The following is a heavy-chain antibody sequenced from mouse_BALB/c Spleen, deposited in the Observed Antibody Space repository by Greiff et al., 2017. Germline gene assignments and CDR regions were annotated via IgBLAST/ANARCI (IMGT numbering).Heavy chain of an antibody. CDR3: ARHRGSSYGAMDY. CDR1: GYTFTSYV. J-gene: IGHJ4*01. D-gene: IGHD1-1*01. CDR2: INPYNDGT. V-gene: IGHV1-14*01. Sequence: VQLQQSGPELVKPGASVKMSCKASGYTFTSYVMHWVKQKPGQGLEWIGYINPYNDGTKYNEKFKGKATLTSDKSSSTAYMELSSLTSEDSAVYYCARHRGSSYGAMDYWGQGTSVTVSS.